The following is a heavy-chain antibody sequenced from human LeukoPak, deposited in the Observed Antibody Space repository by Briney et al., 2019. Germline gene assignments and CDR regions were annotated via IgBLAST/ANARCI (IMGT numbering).Heavy chain of an antibody. D-gene: IGHD6-13*01. CDR2: ISRNSYT. V-gene: IGHV3-21*05. J-gene: IGHJ4*02. CDR1: GFSFSNYA. Sequence: GGSLRLSCSASGFSFSNYAMHWVRQAPGKGLEWVSYISRNSYTNYADSVKGRFTISRDNAKNSLYLQMASLRAEDTAVYYCARMGIAAVAAYYFDYWGQGTLVAASS. CDR3: ARMGIAAVAAYYFDY.